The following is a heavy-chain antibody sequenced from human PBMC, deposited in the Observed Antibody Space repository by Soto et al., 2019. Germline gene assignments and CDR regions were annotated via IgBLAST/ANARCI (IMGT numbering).Heavy chain of an antibody. CDR1: GDNFGNYW. CDR3: AREMTTRGMDV. V-gene: IGHV5-51*01. D-gene: IGHD1-1*01. Sequence: PGESLKISCEASGDNFGNYWIGWVRQMPGKGLEWMGIIYPGNSSTRYSPSFQGQVTMTRNTSISTAYMELSSLRSEDTAVYYCAREMTTRGMDVWGQGTTVTVSS. CDR2: IYPGNSST. J-gene: IGHJ6*02.